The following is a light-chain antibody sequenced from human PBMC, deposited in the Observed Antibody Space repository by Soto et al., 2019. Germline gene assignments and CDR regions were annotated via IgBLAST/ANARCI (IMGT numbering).Light chain of an antibody. Sequence: QTVVTQEASWSVSPGGTVTLTCCLNSGSVSTSHYPSWYQQTPGQPPRTLILNIESRPSGVHERFSGTIIGRRAALTSTGAQSEDESDYYCMLSVGTGVWVFGGGTKLTVL. J-gene: IGLJ3*02. CDR1: SGSVSTSHY. V-gene: IGLV8-61*01. CDR2: NIE. CDR3: MLSVGTGVWV.